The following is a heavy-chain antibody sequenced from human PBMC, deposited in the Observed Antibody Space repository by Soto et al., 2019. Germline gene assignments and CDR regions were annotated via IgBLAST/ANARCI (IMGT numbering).Heavy chain of an antibody. CDR1: GGSISSYY. D-gene: IGHD3-10*01. CDR2: IYYSGST. CDR3: AVQPSMDRGMDV. Sequence: SETLSLTCTVSGGSISSYYWSWIRQPPGKGLEWIGYIYYSGSTNYNPSLKSRVTISVDTSKNQFSLKLSSVTAADTAVYYGAVQPSMDRGMDVWGQETTVTVSS. V-gene: IGHV4-59*08. J-gene: IGHJ6*02.